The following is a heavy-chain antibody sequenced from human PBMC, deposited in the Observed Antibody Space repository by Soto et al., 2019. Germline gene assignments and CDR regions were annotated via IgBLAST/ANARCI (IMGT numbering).Heavy chain of an antibody. CDR3: AKDAGYSSAWYANYYYYGMQA. Sequence: VGSLRLSCAPSGFTLSSNGMHWVRHAPGKGLEWVAVISYDGSNKYYADSVKGRFTISRDNSKNTLNLQMNSLRAEDTDVYYCAKDAGYSSAWYANYYYYGMQAWGQGTTVIVSS. CDR1: GFTLSSNG. V-gene: IGHV3-30*18. CDR2: ISYDGSNK. J-gene: IGHJ6*01. D-gene: IGHD6-19*01.